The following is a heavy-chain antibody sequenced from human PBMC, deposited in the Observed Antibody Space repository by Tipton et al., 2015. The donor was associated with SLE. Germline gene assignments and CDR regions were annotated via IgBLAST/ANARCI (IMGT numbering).Heavy chain of an antibody. CDR1: GGSTNSYY. V-gene: IGHV4-31*03. D-gene: IGHD3-22*01. CDR3: ARVEGSGYRYWYFDL. CDR2: IYSSGST. J-gene: IGHJ2*01. Sequence: TLSLTCTVSGGSTNSYYWTWFRQHPGKGLEWIGYIYSSGSTYYNPSLKSRINISVDTSKNQFSLQLSSVTAADTAVYYCARVEGSGYRYWYFDLWGRGTLVTVSS.